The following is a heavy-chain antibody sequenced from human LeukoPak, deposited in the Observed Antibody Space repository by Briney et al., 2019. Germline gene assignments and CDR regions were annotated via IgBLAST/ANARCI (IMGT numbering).Heavy chain of an antibody. Sequence: GGSLRLSCAASGFTFSSYEMNWVRQAPGKGLEWVSYISSSGSTIYYADSVKGRFTISRDNAKNSLYLQMNGLRAEDTAVYYCARDRLPYYYDSSGFYSYYGMDVWGQGTTVTVSS. D-gene: IGHD3-22*01. V-gene: IGHV3-48*03. CDR2: ISSSGSTI. CDR3: ARDRLPYYYDSSGFYSYYGMDV. J-gene: IGHJ6*02. CDR1: GFTFSSYE.